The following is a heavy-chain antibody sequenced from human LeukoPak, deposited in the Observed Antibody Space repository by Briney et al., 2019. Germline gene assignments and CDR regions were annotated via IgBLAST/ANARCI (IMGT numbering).Heavy chain of an antibody. V-gene: IGHV1-2*02. CDR3: ARARVPIAVAGLYYFDY. J-gene: IGHJ4*02. D-gene: IGHD6-19*01. CDR1: GYTFTAYY. Sequence: ASVKVSCKASGYTFTAYYIHWLRQAPGQRPEWMGWIKPDSGSSHYAQKFQGRVTMTRDTSSNSAYMDLTRLKSDDTALYYCARARVPIAVAGLYYFDYWGQGALVTVSS. CDR2: IKPDSGSS.